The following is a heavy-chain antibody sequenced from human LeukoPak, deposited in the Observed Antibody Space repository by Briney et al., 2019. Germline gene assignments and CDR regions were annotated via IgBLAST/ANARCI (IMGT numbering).Heavy chain of an antibody. CDR3: ARVSSVTTRTQFDY. D-gene: IGHD4-11*01. Sequence: PSETLSLTCTVSGGSISSYYWSWIRQPPGKELEWIGYIYYSGSTNYNPSLKSRVTISVDTSKNQFSLKLSSVTAADTAVYYCARVSSVTTRTQFDYWGQGTLVTVSS. V-gene: IGHV4-59*01. CDR2: IYYSGST. J-gene: IGHJ4*02. CDR1: GGSISSYY.